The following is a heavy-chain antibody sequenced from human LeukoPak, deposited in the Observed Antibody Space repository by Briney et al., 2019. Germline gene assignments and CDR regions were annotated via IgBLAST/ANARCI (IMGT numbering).Heavy chain of an antibody. CDR3: ARGPNSNWSGLDF. CDR2: ISATGSTS. D-gene: IGHD6-6*01. CDR1: VCSLRGHW. J-gene: IGHJ4*02. Sequence: GWSLSLPCTASVCSLRGHWRLWAGLLPATALVWVSRISATGSTSSYAHCVKRLFSVSRDNAENTLYMQVNNLRAEDTAVYCCARGPNSNWSGLDFWGQGTLVTVSS. V-gene: IGHV3-74*01.